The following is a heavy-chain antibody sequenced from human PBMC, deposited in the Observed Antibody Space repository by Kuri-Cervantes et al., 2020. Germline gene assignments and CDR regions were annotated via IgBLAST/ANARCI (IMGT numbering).Heavy chain of an antibody. CDR3: ARGIGSTTVTTRLAGCFDY. J-gene: IGHJ4*02. V-gene: IGHV3-21*04. Sequence: GGSLRLSCAASGLTFSSYSMNWVRQAPGKGLEWVSSISSSSSYIYYADSVKGRFTISRDNAKNSLYLQMNSLRAEDTALYYCARGIGSTTVTTRLAGCFDYWGQGTLVTVSS. CDR1: GLTFSSYS. CDR2: ISSSSSYI. D-gene: IGHD4-17*01.